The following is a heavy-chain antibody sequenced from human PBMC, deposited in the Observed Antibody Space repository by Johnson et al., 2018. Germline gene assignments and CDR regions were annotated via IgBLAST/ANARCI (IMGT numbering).Heavy chain of an antibody. D-gene: IGHD2-2*01. Sequence: QVQLVQSGAEVKKPGASVKVSCKASGYTFTSYDINWVRQATGQGLEWMGWMNPNSGNTGYAQKFQGRVTMTRNTSISTAYMELRSLRSEDTAVYSGARGSCSSTSCHPPGYGYDDDDGMDVWGQGTTVTVSS. V-gene: IGHV1-8*01. CDR3: ARGSCSSTSCHPPGYGYDDDDGMDV. CDR1: GYTFTSYD. CDR2: MNPNSGNT. J-gene: IGHJ6*02.